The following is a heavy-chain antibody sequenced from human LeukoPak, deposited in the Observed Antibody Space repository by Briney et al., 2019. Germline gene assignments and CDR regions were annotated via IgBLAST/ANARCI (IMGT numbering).Heavy chain of an antibody. Sequence: GGSLRLSCAVSGFIFSDYWMNWVRQAPGKGLEWVANIKQDGSEKYYVDSVKGRFTISRDNAKNSLYLQMNSLRAEDTAVYYCARVVETDYYDSSGYLDYWGQGTLVTVSS. J-gene: IGHJ4*02. CDR1: GFIFSDYW. V-gene: IGHV3-7*01. CDR3: ARVVETDYYDSSGYLDY. CDR2: IKQDGSEK. D-gene: IGHD3-22*01.